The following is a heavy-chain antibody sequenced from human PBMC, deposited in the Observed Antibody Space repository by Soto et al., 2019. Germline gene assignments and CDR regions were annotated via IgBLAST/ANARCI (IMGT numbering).Heavy chain of an antibody. CDR1: GFTFSNAW. V-gene: IGHV3-15*01. D-gene: IGHD3-16*02. Sequence: GGSLRLSCAASGFTFSNAWMSWVRQAPGKGLEWVGRIKSKTDGGTTDYAAPVKGRFTISRDDSKNTLYLQMNSLKTEDTAVYYCSNYDYVWGRCRYADYWGQGTLVTVSS. J-gene: IGHJ4*02. CDR2: IKSKTDGGTT. CDR3: SNYDYVWGRCRYADY.